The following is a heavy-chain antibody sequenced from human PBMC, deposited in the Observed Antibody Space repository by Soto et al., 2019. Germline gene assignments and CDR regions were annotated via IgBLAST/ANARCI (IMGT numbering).Heavy chain of an antibody. J-gene: IGHJ6*03. CDR2: ISGSGGST. Sequence: GGSLRLSCAASGFTFSSYAMSWVRPAPGKGLEWVSAISGSGGSTYYADSVKGRFTISRDNSKNTLYLQMNSLRAEDTAVYYCAKGGGSSVYYYYYMDVWGKGTTVTVSS. CDR1: GFTFSSYA. V-gene: IGHV3-23*01. CDR3: AKGGGSSVYYYYYMDV. D-gene: IGHD1-26*01.